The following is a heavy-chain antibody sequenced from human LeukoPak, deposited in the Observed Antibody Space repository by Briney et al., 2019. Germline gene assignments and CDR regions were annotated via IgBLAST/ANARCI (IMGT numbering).Heavy chain of an antibody. CDR2: SSSSGTTI. D-gene: IGHD3/OR15-3a*01. V-gene: IGHV3-11*01. Sequence: GGSLRLSCAASGFTLSDYYMSWIRQAPGKGLEWVSYSSSSGTTIYYADSVKGRFAISRDNAENSLYLQMNSLRAEDTAVYYCARRRDFIDYWGQGTLVTVSS. CDR3: ARRRDFIDY. J-gene: IGHJ4*02. CDR1: GFTLSDYY.